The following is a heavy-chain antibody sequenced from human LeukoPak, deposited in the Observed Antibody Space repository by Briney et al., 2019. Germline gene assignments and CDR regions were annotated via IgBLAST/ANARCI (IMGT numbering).Heavy chain of an antibody. Sequence: GRSLRLSCAASGFTFSSYAMNWVRQAPGKGLEWVAIISYDGTNKGYADSVKGRFTISRDNSRNTLYLQMNSLRAEDTAVYHCARDPLYTNSPPSYFDYWGQGTLVTVSS. J-gene: IGHJ4*02. D-gene: IGHD2-2*02. V-gene: IGHV3-30-3*01. CDR3: ARDPLYTNSPPSYFDY. CDR1: GFTFSSYA. CDR2: ISYDGTNK.